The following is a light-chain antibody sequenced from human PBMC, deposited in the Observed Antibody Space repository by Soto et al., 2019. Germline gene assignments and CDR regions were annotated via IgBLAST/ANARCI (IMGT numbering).Light chain of an antibody. V-gene: IGKV3-20*01. CDR1: QSVNSRY. Sequence: EIVLTQSPGTLSLSPGERATLSCRASQSVNSRYLAWYQQKPGQAPRLLIYGASSRATGIPDRFSGSGSGTDFTLTISRLEPEDFAVYYFQQFGTSLTWTFGQGTKVEI. J-gene: IGKJ1*01. CDR2: GAS. CDR3: QQFGTSLTWT.